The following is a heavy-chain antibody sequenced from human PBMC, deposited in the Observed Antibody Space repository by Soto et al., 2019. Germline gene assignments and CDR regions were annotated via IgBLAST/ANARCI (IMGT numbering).Heavy chain of an antibody. CDR3: ARPVVVVAARGAFDI. Sequence: GASVKVSCKASGYTFTSYDINWVRQATGPGLEWMGWMNPNSGNTGYAQKFQGRVTMTRNTSISTAYMELSSLRSEDTAVYYCARPVVVVAARGAFDIWGQGTMVTVSS. V-gene: IGHV1-8*01. CDR1: GYTFTSYD. J-gene: IGHJ3*02. CDR2: MNPNSGNT. D-gene: IGHD2-15*01.